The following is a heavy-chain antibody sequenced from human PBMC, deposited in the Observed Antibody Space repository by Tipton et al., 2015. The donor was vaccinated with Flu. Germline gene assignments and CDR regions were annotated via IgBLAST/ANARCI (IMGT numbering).Heavy chain of an antibody. J-gene: IGHJ4*02. CDR1: GDCIGSRYY. Sequence: TLSLTCSVSGDCIGSRYYWGWIRPPPGKGLEGIGSIHYSGTTYYNPSLKSRLTISIDTSKMQISLKLSSVTAIDTAVYSCARCSGPRYFGSGNFDYWGLGTLVTVSS. V-gene: IGHV4-38-2*01. CDR3: ARCSGPRYFGSGNFDY. CDR2: IHYSGTT. D-gene: IGHD3-10*01.